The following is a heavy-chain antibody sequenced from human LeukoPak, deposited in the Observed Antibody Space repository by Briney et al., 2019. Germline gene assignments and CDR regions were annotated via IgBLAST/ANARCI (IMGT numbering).Heavy chain of an antibody. D-gene: IGHD1-26*01. J-gene: IGHJ4*02. CDR3: ARSVGSERDFDY. CDR2: IYYSGST. CDR1: GGSISSYY. V-gene: IGHV4-59*01. Sequence: SETLSLTCTVSGGSISSYYWSWIRQPPGKGLEWIGYIYYSGSTNYNPSLKSRVTISVDTSKNQFSLKLSSVTAADTAVYYCARSVGSERDFDYWGQGTLVTVSS.